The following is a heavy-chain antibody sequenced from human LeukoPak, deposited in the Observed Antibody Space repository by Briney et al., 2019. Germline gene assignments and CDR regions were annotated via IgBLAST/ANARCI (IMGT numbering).Heavy chain of an antibody. CDR3: ASGTPSS. CDR2: INTDGSLK. D-gene: IGHD1-1*01. CDR1: GFTFSNYW. V-gene: IGHV3-74*01. J-gene: IGHJ4*02. Sequence: GGSLRLSCAASGFTFSNYWMHWVRQAPGKGLAWVSCINTDGSLKNYADSVKGRFTISRDNAKNTLYLQMNSLRAEDTAVYYCASGTPSSWSQGTLVTVSS.